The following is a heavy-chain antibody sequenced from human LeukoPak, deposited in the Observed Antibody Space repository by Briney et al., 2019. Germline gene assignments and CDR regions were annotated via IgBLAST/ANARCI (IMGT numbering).Heavy chain of an antibody. CDR3: ARSHSSSWTGGYYYYMDV. J-gene: IGHJ6*03. CDR2: IIPIFGTA. D-gene: IGHD6-13*01. Sequence: ASVTVSCKASGGTFSSYAISWVRQAPGQGLEWMGGIIPIFGTANYAQKFQGRVTITTDESTSTAYMELSSLRSEDTAVYYCARSHSSSWTGGYYYYMDVWGKGTTVTVSS. CDR1: GGTFSSYA. V-gene: IGHV1-69*05.